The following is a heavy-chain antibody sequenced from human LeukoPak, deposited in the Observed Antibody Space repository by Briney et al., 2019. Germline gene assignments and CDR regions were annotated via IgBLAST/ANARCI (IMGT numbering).Heavy chain of an antibody. CDR3: ARHFWRAFYGMDV. J-gene: IGHJ6*02. Sequence: QSGGSLRLSCAASGFTFSSYWMSWVRQAPGKGLEWVANIKQDGSEKYYVDSVKGRFTISRDNAKNSLYLQMNSLRAEDTAVYYCARHFWRAFYGMDVWGQGTTVTVSS. D-gene: IGHD3-3*02. V-gene: IGHV3-7*01. CDR1: GFTFSSYW. CDR2: IKQDGSEK.